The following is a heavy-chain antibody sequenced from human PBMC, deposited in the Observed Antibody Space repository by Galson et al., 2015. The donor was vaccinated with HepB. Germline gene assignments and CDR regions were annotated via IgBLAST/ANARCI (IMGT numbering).Heavy chain of an antibody. CDR2: ISGSGGST. CDR1: GFTFSSYA. J-gene: IGHJ4*02. Sequence: SLRLSCAASGFTFSSYAMSWVRQAPGKGLERVSAISGSGGSTYYADSVKGRFTISRDNSKNTLYLQMNSLRAEDTAVYYCAKFRAIVVVPAAINYWGQGTLVTVSS. CDR3: AKFRAIVVVPAAINY. D-gene: IGHD2-2*01. V-gene: IGHV3-23*01.